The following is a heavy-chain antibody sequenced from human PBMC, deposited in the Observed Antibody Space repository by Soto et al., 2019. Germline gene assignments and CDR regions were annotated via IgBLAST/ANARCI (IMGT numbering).Heavy chain of an antibody. CDR3: ARDRYSGSLREEWYFDL. CDR2: IWYDGSNK. D-gene: IGHD1-26*01. J-gene: IGHJ2*01. CDR1: GFTFSSYG. V-gene: IGHV3-33*01. Sequence: QVQLVESGGGVVQPGRSLRLSCAASGFTFSSYGMHWVRQAPGKGLEWVAVIWYDGSNKYYADSVKGRFTISRDNSKNTLYLQMNSLRAEDTAVYYCARDRYSGSLREEWYFDLWGRCTLVTVSS.